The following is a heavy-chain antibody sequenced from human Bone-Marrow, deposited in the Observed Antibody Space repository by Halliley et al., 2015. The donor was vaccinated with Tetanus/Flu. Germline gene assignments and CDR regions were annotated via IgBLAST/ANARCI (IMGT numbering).Heavy chain of an antibody. D-gene: IGHD2-2*01. V-gene: IGHV4-59*08. CDR2: IYDIGRT. Sequence: TLSLTCTVSGGFIGNSFWSWIRQSPGGGLEWIGYIYDIGRTNYNPSLKSRVAISLDTSKNQFSLNLTSVTAADTAVYYCARHKTSWDYTFDSWGQGTLVSVS. CDR1: GGFIGNSF. J-gene: IGHJ4*02. CDR3: ARHKTSWDYTFDS.